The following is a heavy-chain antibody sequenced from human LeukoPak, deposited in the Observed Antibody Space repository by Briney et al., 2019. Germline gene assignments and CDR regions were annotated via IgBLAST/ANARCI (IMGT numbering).Heavy chain of an antibody. J-gene: IGHJ3*02. CDR3: AKYQTGTWTSYDSSDI. D-gene: IGHD1-7*01. V-gene: IGHV3-21*01. Sequence: PGGSLRLSCTASGFSFSSPGMNWVRQAPGKGLEWVSSINGESTFKVYADSAKGRFTISRDSAKNSLYLQMDSLRAEDTAVYYCAKYQTGTWTSYDSSDIWGQGTLVTVSS. CDR2: INGESTFK. CDR1: GFSFSSPG.